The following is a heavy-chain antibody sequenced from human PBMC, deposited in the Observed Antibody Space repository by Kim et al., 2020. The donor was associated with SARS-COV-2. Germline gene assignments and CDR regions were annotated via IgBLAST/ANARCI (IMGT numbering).Heavy chain of an antibody. V-gene: IGHV4-34*01. D-gene: IGHD5-12*01. CDR1: GGSFSGYY. Sequence: SETLSLTCAVYGGSFSGYYWSWIRQPPGKGLEWIGEINHSGSTNYNPSLKSRVTISVDTSKNQFSLKLSSVTAADTAVYYCARRGYSGYGLGAPFDYWGQGTLVTVSS. J-gene: IGHJ4*02. CDR3: ARRGYSGYGLGAPFDY. CDR2: INHSGST.